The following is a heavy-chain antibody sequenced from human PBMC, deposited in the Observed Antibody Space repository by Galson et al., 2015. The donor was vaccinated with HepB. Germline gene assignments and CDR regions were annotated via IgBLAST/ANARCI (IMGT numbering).Heavy chain of an antibody. J-gene: IGHJ4*02. CDR3: ARDLRTQQLVDY. Sequence: SLRLSCAASGFTVSSNYMSWVRQAPGKGLEWVSVIYIGGTTNYADSVKGRFTISRDNSKNTLYLQMNNLRAEDTAVYYCARDLRTQQLVDYWGQRTLVTVSS. CDR1: GFTVSSNY. CDR2: IYIGGTT. D-gene: IGHD6-13*01. V-gene: IGHV3-53*01.